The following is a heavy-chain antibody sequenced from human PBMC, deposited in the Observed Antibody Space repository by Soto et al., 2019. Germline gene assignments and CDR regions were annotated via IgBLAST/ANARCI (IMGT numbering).Heavy chain of an antibody. J-gene: IGHJ4*02. V-gene: IGHV3-23*01. CDR3: VNTRGLIDY. CDR1: GFPFDIYT. CDR2: IGGSGGGT. D-gene: IGHD1-1*01. Sequence: DVQLLESGGGLVQPGKSLKLSCAASGFPFDIYTMSWVRQAPGKGLEWVSLIGGSGGGTNYAASVRGRFTTTRDNSTNALYLHMRSLRPEDTAMYYCVNTRGLIDYWGQGTLVTVSS.